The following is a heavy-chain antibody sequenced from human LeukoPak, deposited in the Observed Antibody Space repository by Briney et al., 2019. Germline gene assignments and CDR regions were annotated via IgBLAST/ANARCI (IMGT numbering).Heavy chain of an antibody. J-gene: IGHJ5*02. CDR3: ARVGAVAGTWFDP. CDR1: GYTFTSYG. V-gene: IGHV1-18*01. D-gene: IGHD6-19*01. CDR2: ISAYNGNI. Sequence: ASVKVSCKASGYTFTSYGSSWVRQAPGQGLEWMGGISAYNGNINYAQKLQGRVTMTTDTSTSTAYMELRSLRSADTAVYYCARVGAVAGTWFDPWGQGTLVTVSS.